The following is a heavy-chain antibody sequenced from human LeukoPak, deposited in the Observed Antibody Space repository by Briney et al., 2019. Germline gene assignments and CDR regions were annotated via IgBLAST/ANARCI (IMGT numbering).Heavy chain of an antibody. J-gene: IGHJ6*03. CDR2: ISSSSSTI. Sequence: GGSLRLSCAASGFTFSSYSMNWVRQAPGKGLDWVSYISSSSSTIYYADSVKGRFTISRDNAKNSLYLQMNSLRAEDTAVYYCARVLVPGHYYMDVWGKGTTVTVSS. CDR3: ARVLVPGHYYMDV. V-gene: IGHV3-48*01. CDR1: GFTFSSYS.